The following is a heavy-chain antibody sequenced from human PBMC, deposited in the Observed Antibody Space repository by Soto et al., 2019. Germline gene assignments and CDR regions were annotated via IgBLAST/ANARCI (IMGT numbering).Heavy chain of an antibody. Sequence: QVQLVESGGGVVQPGRSLRLSCAASGFTFSSYGMHWVRQAPGKRLEWVAVISYDGSNKYYADSVKGRFTISRDNSKNTLYLQMNSLRAEDTAVYYCAKEWVYDSSGWSFDYWGQGTLVTASS. V-gene: IGHV3-30*18. CDR3: AKEWVYDSSGWSFDY. D-gene: IGHD3-22*01. CDR2: ISYDGSNK. J-gene: IGHJ4*02. CDR1: GFTFSSYG.